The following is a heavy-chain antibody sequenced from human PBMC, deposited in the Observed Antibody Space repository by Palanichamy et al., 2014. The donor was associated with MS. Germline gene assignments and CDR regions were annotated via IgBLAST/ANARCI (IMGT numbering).Heavy chain of an antibody. Sequence: EVQLLESGGGLVQPGGSLRLSCAASGFTFSYAVTWVRQASGKGLEWVSAISASGGSTYYSDSVKGRFMISRDNSKNTLFLQMSSLRAEDAAVYYCAASSGYYRPLEYWGQGTLVTVSS. J-gene: IGHJ4*02. CDR3: AASSGYYRPLEY. D-gene: IGHD3-22*01. V-gene: IGHV3-23*01. CDR1: GFTFSYA. CDR2: ISASGGST.